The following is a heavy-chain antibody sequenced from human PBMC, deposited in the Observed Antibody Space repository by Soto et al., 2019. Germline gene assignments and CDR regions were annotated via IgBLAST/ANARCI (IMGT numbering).Heavy chain of an antibody. CDR2: IYYSGST. J-gene: IGHJ4*02. Sequence: SETLSLTCTVSGGSISSSGYYWGWIRQPPGKGLEWIGTIYYSGSTYYNPSLKSRVTISVDTSKNRFSLKLTSMTAADTAVYYCARHNYDRSGSYFDYWGQGTLVTVSS. CDR3: ARHNYDRSGSYFDY. CDR1: GGSISSSGYY. D-gene: IGHD3-22*01. V-gene: IGHV4-39*01.